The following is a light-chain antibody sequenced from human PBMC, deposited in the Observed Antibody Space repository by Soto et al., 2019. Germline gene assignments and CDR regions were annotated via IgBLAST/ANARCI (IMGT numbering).Light chain of an antibody. CDR1: QSVAGSY. CDR2: AAS. Sequence: EIVLTQSPGTLSLSPGERATLSCRASQSVAGSYLAWYQHQRGQAPRLLIYAASSRATGIPDRFSGSGSGTDFTLTISRLEPDDVAVYYCQQYDTSPPMYTFGQGTKVDIK. CDR3: QQYDTSPPMYT. V-gene: IGKV3-20*01. J-gene: IGKJ2*01.